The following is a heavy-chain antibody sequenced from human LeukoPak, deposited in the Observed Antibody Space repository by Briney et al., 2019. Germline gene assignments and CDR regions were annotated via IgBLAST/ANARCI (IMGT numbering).Heavy chain of an antibody. D-gene: IGHD2-8*01. J-gene: IGHJ4*02. Sequence: PGGSLRLSCAASDFSFSNYGMHWVRQAPGKGLEWVAVIWFDGGYKYYAESVEGRFTISRDNSKNTLYLQMSSLRAEDTALYYCARCVGCRSGNSRLDHWGQGILVTVSS. CDR1: DFSFSNYG. CDR3: ARCVGCRSGNSRLDH. CDR2: IWFDGGYK. V-gene: IGHV3-33*08.